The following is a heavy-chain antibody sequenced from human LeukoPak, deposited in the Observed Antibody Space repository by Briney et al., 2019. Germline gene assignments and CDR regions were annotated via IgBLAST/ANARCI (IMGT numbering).Heavy chain of an antibody. CDR2: INPSGGST. Sequence: ASVKVSCKASGYTFTGYYMHWVRQAPGQGLEWMGIINPSGGSTSYAQKFQGRVTMTRDTSTSTVYMELSSLRSEDTAVYYCARAITIRPFDYWGQGTLVTVSS. J-gene: IGHJ4*02. D-gene: IGHD3-10*01. CDR3: ARAITIRPFDY. CDR1: GYTFTGYY. V-gene: IGHV1-46*01.